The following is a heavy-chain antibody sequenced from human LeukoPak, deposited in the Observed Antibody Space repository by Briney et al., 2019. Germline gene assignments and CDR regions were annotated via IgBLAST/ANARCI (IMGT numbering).Heavy chain of an antibody. V-gene: IGHV4-38-2*02. Sequence: PSETLSLTCTVSGYSIDSVYYWGWIRQPPGKGLEWIGSIYHSGSTYYNPSLKSRVTISMDTSKNQFSLKLTSVTAADTAVYYCARPSTRGYAYARSDFDHWGQGTLVTVSS. D-gene: IGHD5-18*01. CDR2: IYHSGST. CDR1: GYSIDSVYY. J-gene: IGHJ4*02. CDR3: ARPSTRGYAYARSDFDH.